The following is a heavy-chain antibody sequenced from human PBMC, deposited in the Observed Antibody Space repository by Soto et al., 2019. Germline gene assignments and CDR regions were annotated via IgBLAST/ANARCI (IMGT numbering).Heavy chain of an antibody. Sequence: GESLKISCKASGYGFTTYWIAWVRQMPGKGLEWMGIINPGDSDIRYSPSFQGQVTISADNSISTAYLQWSSLKASDTAMYYCARHEQFYYYYCGMDVWGQGTAVTVSS. CDR3: ARHEQFYYYYCGMDV. D-gene: IGHD4-4*01. J-gene: IGHJ6*02. CDR1: GYGFTTYW. V-gene: IGHV5-51*01. CDR2: INPGDSDI.